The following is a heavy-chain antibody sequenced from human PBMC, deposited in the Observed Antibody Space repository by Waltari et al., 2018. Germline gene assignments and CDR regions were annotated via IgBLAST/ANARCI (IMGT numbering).Heavy chain of an antibody. J-gene: IGHJ4*02. CDR3: ARDGHGTVDFDY. CDR2: IDIDGSDT. CDR1: GFPFSRHW. Sequence: EVQLVESGGGLVQPGGSLTLSCAASGFPFSRHWMHWVRQPPGKGLEWVSRIDIDGSDTPYADSVKGRFTISRDNTKNTVFLHMNSLRGEDTAVYYCARDGHGTVDFDYWGQGTLVTVSS. V-gene: IGHV3-74*01.